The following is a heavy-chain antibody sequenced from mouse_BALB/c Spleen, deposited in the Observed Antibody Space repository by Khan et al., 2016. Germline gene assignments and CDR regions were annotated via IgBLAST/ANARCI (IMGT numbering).Heavy chain of an antibody. D-gene: IGHD2-3*01. CDR3: AREGWLLGFFDY. CDR1: GYTFTSYT. J-gene: IGHJ2*01. CDR2: VNPSNDYT. V-gene: IGHV1-4*01. Sequence: QVQLQQSGAELARPGASVKMSCKASGYTFTSYTMFWVKQRPGQGLEWLGYVNPSNDYTDYNQKVKDKATLTADKSSSTAYMQLNSLTSEDSAVYYCAREGWLLGFFDYWGQGTTLTVSS.